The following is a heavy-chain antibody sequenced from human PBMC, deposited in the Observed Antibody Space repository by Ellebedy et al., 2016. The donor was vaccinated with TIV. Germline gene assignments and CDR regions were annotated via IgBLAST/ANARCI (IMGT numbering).Heavy chain of an antibody. V-gene: IGHV4-59*01. CDR3: AGQPETGRYVGGFYYMDV. D-gene: IGHD6-19*01. CDR1: GGSFSGYY. Sequence: SETLSLTCTVSGGSFSGYYWSWIRQTPGKGLEWIGYIFSSGTTNHNPSLKSRVTMSVDPSRNQFSLELSSVSAADTAVYSCAGQPETGRYVGGFYYMDVWGKGTTVIVSS. J-gene: IGHJ6*03. CDR2: IFSSGTT.